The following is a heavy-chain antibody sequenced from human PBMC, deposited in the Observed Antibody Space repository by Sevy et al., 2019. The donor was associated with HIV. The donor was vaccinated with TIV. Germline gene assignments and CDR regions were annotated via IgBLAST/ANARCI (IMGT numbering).Heavy chain of an antibody. CDR1: GFTFNSYT. Sequence: GGSLRLSCAASGFTFNSYTMNWVRQAPGKGLEWVSSISSNSGYKYYADSVRGRCTISRDNAKNSLYLEMNSLRAEDXXXXYCAREGSDDDILTGYYDVYYFDYWGQGTLVTVSS. CDR3: AREGSDDDILTGYYDVYYFDY. D-gene: IGHD3-9*01. J-gene: IGHJ4*02. CDR2: ISSNSGYK. V-gene: IGHV3-21*01.